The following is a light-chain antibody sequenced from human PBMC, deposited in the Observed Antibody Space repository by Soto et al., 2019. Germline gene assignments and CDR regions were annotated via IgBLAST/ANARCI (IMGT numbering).Light chain of an antibody. CDR1: QSVSSNY. CDR3: QHYNSYSEA. Sequence: DIGLTQSPGTLSLSPGERATLSCRASQSVSSNYLAWYQQKPGQAPRLLIYEVSTLQSGVPSRFSGSGSGTEFTLTISSLQPDDFATYYCQHYNSYSEAFGQGTRLEIK. CDR2: EVS. V-gene: IGKV3-20*01. J-gene: IGKJ5*01.